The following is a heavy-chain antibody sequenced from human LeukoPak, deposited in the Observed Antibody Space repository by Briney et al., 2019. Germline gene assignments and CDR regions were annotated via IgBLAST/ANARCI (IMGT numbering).Heavy chain of an antibody. D-gene: IGHD4-17*01. V-gene: IGHV3-49*03. Sequence: GGSLRLSCSASGFTFDDYAVSWFRQAPGKGLEWVGFIRCKAFGGTPEYAASVRGRFTISRDDSKSIAYLQMNSLKTEDTAVYYCTRNTVTVHFDYWSQGTLVTVSS. CDR1: GFTFDDYA. CDR2: IRCKAFGGTP. CDR3: TRNTVTVHFDY. J-gene: IGHJ4*02.